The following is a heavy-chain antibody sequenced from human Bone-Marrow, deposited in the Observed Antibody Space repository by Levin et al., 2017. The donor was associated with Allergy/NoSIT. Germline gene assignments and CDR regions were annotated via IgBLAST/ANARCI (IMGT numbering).Heavy chain of an antibody. Sequence: LSLTCAASGFSLSIRYMSWVRQAPGKGLEWVGRIKSKADGGTTDYAAPVKGTFTISRDDSKNTLYLQMNSLKIEDTAVYYCTTRYGFWGQGTLVIVSS. CDR3: TTRYGF. CDR2: IKSKADGGTT. D-gene: IGHD2-15*01. CDR1: GFSLSIRY. V-gene: IGHV3-15*01. J-gene: IGHJ4*02.